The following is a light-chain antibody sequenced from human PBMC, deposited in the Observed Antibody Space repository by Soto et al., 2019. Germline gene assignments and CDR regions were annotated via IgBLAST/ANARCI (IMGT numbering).Light chain of an antibody. J-gene: IGKJ5*01. V-gene: IGKV3-15*01. Sequence: ETVMTQSPATLPVSPGEIATLSCSASQSVSSSYLAWYQQKPGQAPRLLIYGASSRATGIPVRFSGSGSGTEFTLTISSLQSEDFAVYYCQQYNNWPLTFGQGTRLEI. CDR3: QQYNNWPLT. CDR1: QSVSSSY. CDR2: GAS.